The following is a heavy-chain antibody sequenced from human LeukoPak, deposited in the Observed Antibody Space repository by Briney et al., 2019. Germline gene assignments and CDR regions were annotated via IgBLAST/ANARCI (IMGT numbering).Heavy chain of an antibody. CDR1: GFSFNRAW. D-gene: IGHD3-10*01. CDR3: ARGGPMVRGVTPLYYMDV. Sequence: KTGGSLRLSCAASGFSFNRAWMNWVRQAPGKGLEWVSSISSSSSYIYYADSVKGRFTISRDNAKNSLYLQMNSLRAEDTAVYYCARGGPMVRGVTPLYYMDVWGKGTTVTVSS. J-gene: IGHJ6*03. CDR2: ISSSSSYI. V-gene: IGHV3-21*01.